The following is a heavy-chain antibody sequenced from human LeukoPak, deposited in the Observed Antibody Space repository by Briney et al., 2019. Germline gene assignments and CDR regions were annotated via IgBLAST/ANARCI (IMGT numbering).Heavy chain of an antibody. CDR1: GYSFTAYW. V-gene: IGHV5-51*01. J-gene: IGHJ6*02. CDR2: IYPGDSDT. CDR3: ARRRDYGMDV. Sequence: GESLKISCKGSGYSFTAYWIGWVRQMPGKGLEWMGVIYPGDSDTRYSPSFQGQVTISVDTSINTAYLQWRTLKASDTAMYYCARRRDYGMDVWGRGTTVTVFS.